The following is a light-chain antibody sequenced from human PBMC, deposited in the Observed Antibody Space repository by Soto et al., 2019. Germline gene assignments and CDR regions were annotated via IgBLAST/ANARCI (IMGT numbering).Light chain of an antibody. V-gene: IGKV3-20*01. CDR1: QSVSSTY. CDR2: GAS. J-gene: IGKJ1*01. Sequence: EIVLTQSPGTLSLSPGERATLSCRASQSVSSTYLAWYRHKPGQAPRLLIYGASSRAAGIPDRFSGSGSGTDFTLTISRLEPEDFAVYYCQQYNNWPQTFGQGTKVDIK. CDR3: QQYNNWPQT.